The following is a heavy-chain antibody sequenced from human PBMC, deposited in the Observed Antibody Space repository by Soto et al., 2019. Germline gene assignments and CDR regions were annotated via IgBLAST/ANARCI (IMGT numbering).Heavy chain of an antibody. CDR2: IKSKTDGGTT. D-gene: IGHD4-17*01. CDR1: GFTFSNAW. V-gene: IGHV3-15*01. Sequence: GGSLRLSCAASGFTFSNAWMSWVRQAPGKGLEWVGRIKSKTDGGTTDYAAPVKGRFTISRDDSKNTLYLQMNSLKTEDTAVYYCTTEGLPTTGTMGFDIWGQGTMVTVSS. CDR3: TTEGLPTTGTMGFDI. J-gene: IGHJ3*02.